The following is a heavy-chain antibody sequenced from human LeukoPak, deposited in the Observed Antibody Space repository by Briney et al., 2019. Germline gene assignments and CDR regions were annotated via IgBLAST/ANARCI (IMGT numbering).Heavy chain of an antibody. D-gene: IGHD2-21*01. CDR2: TYYRSKCYN. Sequence: SQTLSLTCAISGDSVSSNSAAWNWIRQSPSRGLEWLGRTYYRSKCYNDYAVSVKSRITINPDTSKNQFSLQLNSVTPEDTAVYYCARVEPRDCGGDCYPIDAFDIWGQGTMVTVSS. CDR3: ARVEPRDCGGDCYPIDAFDI. V-gene: IGHV6-1*01. CDR1: GDSVSSNSAA. J-gene: IGHJ3*02.